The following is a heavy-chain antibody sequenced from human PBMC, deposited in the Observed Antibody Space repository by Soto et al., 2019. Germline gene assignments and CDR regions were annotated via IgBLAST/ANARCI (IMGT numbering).Heavy chain of an antibody. CDR3: ARRGYYYDSSGYPYYFDY. J-gene: IGHJ4*02. D-gene: IGHD3-22*01. Sequence: SETLSLTCTVSGGSISSSSYYWGWIRQPPGKGLEWIGSIYYSGSTYYNPSLKSRVTISVDTSRNQFSLKLSSVTAADTAVYYCARRGYYYDSSGYPYYFDYWGQGTLVTVSS. CDR2: IYYSGST. CDR1: GGSISSSSYY. V-gene: IGHV4-39*01.